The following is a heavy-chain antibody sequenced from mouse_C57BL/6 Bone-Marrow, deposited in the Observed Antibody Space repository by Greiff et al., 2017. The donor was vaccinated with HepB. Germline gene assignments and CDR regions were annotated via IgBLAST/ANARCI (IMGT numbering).Heavy chain of an antibody. CDR2: ISSGSSTI. J-gene: IGHJ3*01. D-gene: IGHD1-1*01. CDR1: GFTFSDYG. CDR3: ARGYYYGSSPVAY. V-gene: IGHV5-17*01. Sequence: EVQRVESGGGLVKPGGSLKLSCAASGFTFSDYGMHWVRQAPEKGLEWVAYISSGSSTIYYADTVKGRFTISRDNAKNTLFLQMTSLRSEDTAMYYCARGYYYGSSPVAYWGQGTLVTVSA.